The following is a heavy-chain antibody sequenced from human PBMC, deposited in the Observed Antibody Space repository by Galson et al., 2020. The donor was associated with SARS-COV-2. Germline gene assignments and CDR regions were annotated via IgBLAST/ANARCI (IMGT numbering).Heavy chain of an antibody. CDR3: AKGMSIAVPVDY. V-gene: IGHV3-9*01. CDR1: GFSFDDHA. Sequence: GGSLRLSCAASGFSFDDHAMHWVRQAPGKGLEWVSCISWNSGSIGYADSVKGRFTISRDNAKNSLYLQMNCLRAEDTALYYCAKGMSIAVPVDYGGQGTLVAVSS. D-gene: IGHD6-6*01. CDR2: ISWNSGSI. J-gene: IGHJ4*02.